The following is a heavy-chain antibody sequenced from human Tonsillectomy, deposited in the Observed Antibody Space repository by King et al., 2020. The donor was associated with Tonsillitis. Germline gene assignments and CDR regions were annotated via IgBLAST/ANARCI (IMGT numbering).Heavy chain of an antibody. CDR2: IKQDGSEK. D-gene: IGHD3-22*01. V-gene: IGHV3-7*01. Sequence: VQLVESGGGLVQPGGSLRLSCAASGFTFSNYWMSWVRQAPGKGLEWVANIKQDGSEKYYVDSVKGRFTISRDNAKNSLFLQINSLRVEDTAVYYCTRASSYYYDTSGYSTYFDYWGQGTLVTVSS. CDR3: TRASSYYYDTSGYSTYFDY. CDR1: GFTFSNYW. J-gene: IGHJ4*02.